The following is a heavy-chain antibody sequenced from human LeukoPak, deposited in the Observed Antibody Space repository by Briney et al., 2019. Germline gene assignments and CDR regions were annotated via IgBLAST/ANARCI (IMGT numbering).Heavy chain of an antibody. V-gene: IGHV3-23*01. CDR2: ISGSGGST. CDR1: GFTFSSYA. J-gene: IGHJ4*02. CDR3: AKGAYSSSWERGDH. D-gene: IGHD6-13*01. Sequence: TGGSLRLSCAASGFTFSSYAMSWVRQAPGKGLEWVSAISGSGGSTYYADSVKGRFTISRDNSKNTLYLQMNSLRAEDTAVYYCAKGAYSSSWERGDHWGQGTLVTVSS.